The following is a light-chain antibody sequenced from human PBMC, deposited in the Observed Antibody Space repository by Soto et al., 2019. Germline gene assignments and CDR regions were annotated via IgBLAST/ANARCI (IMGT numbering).Light chain of an antibody. J-gene: IGKJ1*01. Sequence: IQLTQSPASLSASFGDRVTITCRASQGVRSYLAWFQQRPGKAPKLLIFGASTLQNGVPARFRGGGFGTEFTLTITSLRPEDFETYYCHQVYTYPRTFGQGTKVDIK. V-gene: IGKV1-9*01. CDR1: QGVRSY. CDR3: HQVYTYPRT. CDR2: GAS.